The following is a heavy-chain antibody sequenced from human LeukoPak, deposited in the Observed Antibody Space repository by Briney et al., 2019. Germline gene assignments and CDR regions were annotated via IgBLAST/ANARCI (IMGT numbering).Heavy chain of an antibody. V-gene: IGHV3-74*01. CDR2: MNTDGSDT. J-gene: IGHJ6*03. Sequence: HPGGSLRLSCAASGFTFINYWMHWVRHTPGKGLVWVSRMNTDGSDTIYADSVKGRFTISRDNAKKTLYLQMNSLRAADTAVYYCTRAPPYYYMDLWGKGPTVPV. CDR1: GFTFINYW. CDR3: TRAPPYYYMDL.